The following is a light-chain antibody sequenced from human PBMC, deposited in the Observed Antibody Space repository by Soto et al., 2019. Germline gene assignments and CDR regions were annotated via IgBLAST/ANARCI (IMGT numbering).Light chain of an antibody. CDR2: DYS. CDR3: QVWDSSSDHYV. CDR1: NLGSKS. V-gene: IGLV3-21*02. Sequence: SYELTQPPSVSVAPGQTARITCGGNNLGSKSVHWYQQKPGQAPVLVVYDYSDRPSGIPERFSGSNSGNTATLTISRVEAGDEADYYCQVWDSSSDHYVFGTGTMLTVL. J-gene: IGLJ1*01.